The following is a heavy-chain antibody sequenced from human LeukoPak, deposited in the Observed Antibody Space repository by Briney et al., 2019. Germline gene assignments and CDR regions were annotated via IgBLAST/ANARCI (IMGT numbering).Heavy chain of an antibody. D-gene: IGHD6-13*01. Sequence: PGRSLRLSCAASGFTFDDYAMHWVRQAPGKGLEWVSGISWNSGSIGYADSVKGRFTISRDNAKNSLYLQMNSLRAEDMALYYCAKDRDRSSFYYFDYWGQGTLVTVSS. CDR1: GFTFDDYA. CDR2: ISWNSGSI. V-gene: IGHV3-9*03. CDR3: AKDRDRSSFYYFDY. J-gene: IGHJ4*02.